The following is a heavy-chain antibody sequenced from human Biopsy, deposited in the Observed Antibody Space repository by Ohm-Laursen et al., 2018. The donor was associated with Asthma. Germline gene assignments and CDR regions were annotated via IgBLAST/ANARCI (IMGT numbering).Heavy chain of an antibody. CDR3: ALSQFDY. Sequence: GSSVKVSCKTSGYTFTSYYIHWVRQAPGQGLEWVGIINPPTGDTSYAQKFLGRVTVTRNTSTSTVYMELSSLRSEDTAVYYCALSQFDYWGQGTLLTVSS. V-gene: IGHV1-46*01. CDR2: INPPTGDT. J-gene: IGHJ4*02. CDR1: GYTFTSYY.